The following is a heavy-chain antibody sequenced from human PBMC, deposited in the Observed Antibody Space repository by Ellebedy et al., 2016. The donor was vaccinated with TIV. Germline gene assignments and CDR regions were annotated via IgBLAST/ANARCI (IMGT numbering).Heavy chain of an antibody. J-gene: IGHJ4*02. CDR2: INPDGSAE. D-gene: IGHD3-16*01. CDR1: GFIISGDW. V-gene: IGHV3-7*01. Sequence: GESLKISCAASGFIISGDWMSWVRQAPGKGLEGVAHINPDGSAEYDVDSEKGRFTISRDNAKRSLFLQMNSLRVDDTTVYYCVTWGKSYGRWGQGTLVTISS. CDR3: VTWGKSYGR.